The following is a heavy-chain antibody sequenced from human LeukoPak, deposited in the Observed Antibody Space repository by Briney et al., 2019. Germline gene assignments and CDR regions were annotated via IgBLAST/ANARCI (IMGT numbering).Heavy chain of an antibody. J-gene: IGHJ4*02. V-gene: IGHV1-46*01. Sequence: ASVKVSCKASGYTFTSYYMHWVRQAPGQGLEWRGIINPSGGSTSYAQKFQGRVTMTRDTSTSTVYMELSSLRSEDTAVYYCARDSGIVVVPAAMSFDYWGQGTLVTVSS. CDR3: ARDSGIVVVPAAMSFDY. CDR2: INPSGGST. CDR1: GYTFTSYY. D-gene: IGHD2-2*01.